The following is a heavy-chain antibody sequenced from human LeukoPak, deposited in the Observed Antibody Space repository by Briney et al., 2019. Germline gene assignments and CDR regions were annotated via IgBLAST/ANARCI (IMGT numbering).Heavy chain of an antibody. CDR3: VGEDYNILTGPGQGAFDV. D-gene: IGHD3-9*01. CDR2: MKEDGSER. CDR1: GFTFTNYA. J-gene: IGHJ3*01. V-gene: IGHV3-7*01. Sequence: GGSLRLSCAASGFTFTNYAMNWVRQAPGKGLEWVANMKEDGSERYSVDSGGGRFTISRDDSKKSVFLQMNSLRVEDTAVYYCVGEDYNILTGPGQGAFDVWGQGTVVTVSS.